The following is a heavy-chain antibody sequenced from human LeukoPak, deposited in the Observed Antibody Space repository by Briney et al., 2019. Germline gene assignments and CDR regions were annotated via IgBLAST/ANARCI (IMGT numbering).Heavy chain of an antibody. CDR3: AREGRGYYGDFDY. V-gene: IGHV3-11*01. D-gene: IGHD3-22*01. Sequence: GGSLGLSCSASGFTFSDYDMNWIRQAPGKGLEWVSYIRNSGTTIYYADSVKGRFTTSRDNAKNSLYLQMNSLRAEDTAVYYCAREGRGYYGDFDYWGQGTLVTVSS. CDR1: GFTFSDYD. CDR2: IRNSGTTI. J-gene: IGHJ4*02.